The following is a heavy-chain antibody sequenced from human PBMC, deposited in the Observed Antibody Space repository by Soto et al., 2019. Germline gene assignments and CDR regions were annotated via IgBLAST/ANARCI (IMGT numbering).Heavy chain of an antibody. CDR2: IKQDESEK. CDR3: ARNGDSSDYRGWFDP. Sequence: GGSLRLSCAASGFTFSLYWMAWVRQAPGKGLEWLANIKQDESEKYCADSVKGRFTISRDNAKNSLFLQVNSLRAEDTAVYYCARNGDSSDYRGWFDPWGQGTLVTVSS. CDR1: GFTFSLYW. J-gene: IGHJ5*02. D-gene: IGHD3-22*01. V-gene: IGHV3-7*01.